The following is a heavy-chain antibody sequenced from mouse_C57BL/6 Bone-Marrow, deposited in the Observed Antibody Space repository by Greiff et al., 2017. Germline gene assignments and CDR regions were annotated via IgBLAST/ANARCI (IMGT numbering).Heavy chain of an antibody. CDR3: ARSLHYYYGSSWFAY. J-gene: IGHJ3*01. CDR2: IDPSDSYT. CDR1: GYTFTSYW. Sequence: QVQLQQSGAELVRPGTSVKLSCKASGYTFTSYWMHWVKQRPGQGLEWIGVIDPSDSYTNYNQKFKGKATLTVDTSSSTAYMQLSSLTSEDSAVYYCARSLHYYYGSSWFAYWGQGTLVTVSA. D-gene: IGHD1-1*01. V-gene: IGHV1-59*01.